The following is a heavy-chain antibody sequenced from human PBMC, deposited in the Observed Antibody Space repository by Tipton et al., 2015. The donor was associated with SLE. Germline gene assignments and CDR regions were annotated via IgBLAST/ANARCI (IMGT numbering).Heavy chain of an antibody. D-gene: IGHD2-21*01. Sequence: TLSLTCTVSGGSISSSSYYWGWIRQPPGKGLEWIGSIYYSGSTYYNPSLKSRVTISVDTSKNQFSLKLSPVTAADTAVYYCASTRSGFRGCFDYWGQGTLVTVSS. CDR2: IYYSGST. CDR1: GGSISSSSYY. J-gene: IGHJ4*02. CDR3: ASTRSGFRGCFDY. V-gene: IGHV4-39*07.